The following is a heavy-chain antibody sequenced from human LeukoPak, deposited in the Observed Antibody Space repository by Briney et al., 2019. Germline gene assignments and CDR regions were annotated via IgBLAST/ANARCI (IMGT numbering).Heavy chain of an antibody. D-gene: IGHD3-3*01. CDR3: ARGSYYDFWSGYYYFDY. Sequence: GGSLRLSCAASGFTFSSYSMNWVRQAPGKGQEWVSYISSSSSTIYYADSVKGRFTISRDNAKNSLYLQMNSLRAEDTAVYYCARGSYYDFWSGYYYFDYWGQGTLVTVSS. J-gene: IGHJ4*02. CDR2: ISSSSSTI. V-gene: IGHV3-48*01. CDR1: GFTFSSYS.